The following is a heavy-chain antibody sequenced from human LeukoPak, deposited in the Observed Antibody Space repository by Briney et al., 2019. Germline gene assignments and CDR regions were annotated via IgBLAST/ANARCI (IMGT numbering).Heavy chain of an antibody. Sequence: SETLSLTCTVSGGSISSYYWSWIRQPPGKGLEWIGYIYYSGSTNYNPSLKSRVTISVDTSKNQFSLKLSSVTAADTAVYYCARESGIAARPSLDYWGQGTLVTVSS. CDR3: ARESGIAARPSLDY. V-gene: IGHV4-59*01. CDR2: IYYSGST. CDR1: GGSISSYY. D-gene: IGHD6-6*01. J-gene: IGHJ4*02.